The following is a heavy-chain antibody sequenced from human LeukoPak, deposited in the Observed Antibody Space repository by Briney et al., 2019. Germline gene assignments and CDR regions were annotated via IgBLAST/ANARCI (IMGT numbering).Heavy chain of an antibody. J-gene: IGHJ6*03. Sequence: GGTLRLSCAGTGFTFSSYGMSWVRQAPGKGLEWVSYISSSGSTIYYADSVKGRFTISRDNAKNSLYLQMNSLRAEDTAVYYCAKDRCSNGIGCYYYYMDVWGKGTTVTISS. CDR2: ISSSGSTI. D-gene: IGHD2-8*01. CDR1: GFTFSSYG. V-gene: IGHV3-48*04. CDR3: AKDRCSNGIGCYYYYMDV.